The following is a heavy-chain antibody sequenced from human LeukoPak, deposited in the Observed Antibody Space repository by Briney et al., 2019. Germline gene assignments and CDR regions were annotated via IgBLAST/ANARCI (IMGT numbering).Heavy chain of an antibody. CDR3: ATQVAGYCSGGSCYYNAFDI. J-gene: IGHJ3*02. CDR1: GGSFSGYY. Sequence: SEPLSLTCAVYGGSFSGYYWSWIRQPPGEGVEWIGEINHSGSTNYNPSLKSRVTISVDTSKNQFSLKLSSVTAADTAVYYCATQVAGYCSGGSCYYNAFDIWGQGTMVTVSS. V-gene: IGHV4-34*01. CDR2: INHSGST. D-gene: IGHD2-15*01.